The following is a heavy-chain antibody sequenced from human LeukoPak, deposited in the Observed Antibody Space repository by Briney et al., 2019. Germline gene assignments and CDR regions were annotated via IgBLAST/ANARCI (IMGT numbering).Heavy chain of an antibody. CDR3: ARGGGYYFDY. Sequence: GGSLRLSCAASESTFSDYYMNWIRQAPGKGLGWLSYISGSSSHTNYADSVKGRFTISRDNAKNSLYLQMNSLRAEDSAVYYCARGGGYYFDYWGQGTLVTVSS. D-gene: IGHD6-13*01. V-gene: IGHV3-11*05. CDR1: ESTFSDYY. J-gene: IGHJ4*02. CDR2: ISGSSSHT.